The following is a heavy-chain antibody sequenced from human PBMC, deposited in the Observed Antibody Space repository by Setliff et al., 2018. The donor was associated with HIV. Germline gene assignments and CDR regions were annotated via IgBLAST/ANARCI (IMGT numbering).Heavy chain of an antibody. V-gene: IGHV1-69*13. CDR3: ARGGEGMALYPDY. Sequence: SVKVSCKASGGTFSSYSISWVRQAPGQGLEWMGRILPIFGTRDYAQKFQGRVTITADESTSTAYMELSSLRSEDTAVYYCARGGEGMALYPDYWGQGTLVTVSS. CDR1: GGTFSSYS. D-gene: IGHD1-26*01. CDR2: ILPIFGTR. J-gene: IGHJ4*02.